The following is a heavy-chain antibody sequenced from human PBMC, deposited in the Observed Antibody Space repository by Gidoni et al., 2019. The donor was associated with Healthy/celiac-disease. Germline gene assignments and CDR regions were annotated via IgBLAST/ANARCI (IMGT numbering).Heavy chain of an antibody. CDR1: GFTVRSHY. V-gene: IGHV3-66*02. D-gene: IGHD3-22*01. J-gene: IGHJ4*02. CDR3: ARGPQYYYDSSDYYPFDY. Sequence: EVQVVESGGGLVQPGGSLRLSCAASGFTVRSHYMSWVRQTPGKGLECVSVIYGGGRTYYADSVKGRFTISRDNSKNTLYLQMNSLRAEDTAVYYCARGPQYYYDSSDYYPFDYWGQGTLVTVSS. CDR2: IYGGGRT.